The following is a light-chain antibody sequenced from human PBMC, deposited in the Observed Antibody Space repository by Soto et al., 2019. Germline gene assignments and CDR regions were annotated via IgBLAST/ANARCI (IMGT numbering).Light chain of an antibody. CDR3: PHYNRNLYT. CDR1: QSICNW. Sequence: DIQMTQSPSTLSASVGDRVTIACRASQSICNWLAWYQQKPGKAPKILIYDASSLETGVPSRFCSRRAGTECTRTISSLQPDDVATDYCPHYNRNLYTFGQGTRLEIK. J-gene: IGKJ2*01. V-gene: IGKV1-5*01. CDR2: DAS.